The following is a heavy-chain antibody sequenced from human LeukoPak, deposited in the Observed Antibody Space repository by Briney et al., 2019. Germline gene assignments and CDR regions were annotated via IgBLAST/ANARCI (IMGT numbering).Heavy chain of an antibody. Sequence: GGSLRLSCAASGFIFSAYSMNWVRQAPGKGLEWVSSITDTSAYIKYADSMKGRFTISRDNAKNSLYLQMNNLRAEDTAVYYCARDGAVASKGGYYYGMDVWGQGTTVTVSS. CDR2: ITDTSAYI. J-gene: IGHJ6*02. CDR3: ARDGAVASKGGYYYGMDV. CDR1: GFIFSAYS. D-gene: IGHD6-19*01. V-gene: IGHV3-21*01.